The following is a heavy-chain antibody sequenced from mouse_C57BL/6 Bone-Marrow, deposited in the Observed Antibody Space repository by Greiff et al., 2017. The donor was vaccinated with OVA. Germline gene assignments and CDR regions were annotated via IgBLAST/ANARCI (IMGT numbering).Heavy chain of an antibody. Sequence: VKLVESGAELVNPGASVKLSCKASGYTFTEYTIPWVKQRSGQGLEWIGWFYPGSGSIKYNEKFKDKATLTADKSTSTVYMEFRRLTSEDSAVYFCARHPYSSGYGYAMDYWGQGTSVTVSS. CDR3: ARHPYSSGYGYAMDY. D-gene: IGHD3-2*02. CDR2: FYPGSGSI. J-gene: IGHJ4*01. CDR1: GYTFTEYT. V-gene: IGHV1-62-2*01.